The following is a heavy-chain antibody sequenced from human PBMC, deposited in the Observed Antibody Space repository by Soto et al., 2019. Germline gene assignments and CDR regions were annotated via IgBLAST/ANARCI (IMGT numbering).Heavy chain of an antibody. CDR3: ARGSPQYYFGMDV. CDR2: TNDSGST. J-gene: IGHJ6*02. Sequence: QVQLQQWGAGLLKPSETLSLTCYVSGGSFSGYYWTWIHQPPGMGLDWIGETNDSGSTNYSPSLKSRVTISVDTSKNRFSLKLNSVTAADTAVYYCARGSPQYYFGMDVWGHGTTVTVSS. V-gene: IGHV4-34*02. CDR1: GGSFSGYY.